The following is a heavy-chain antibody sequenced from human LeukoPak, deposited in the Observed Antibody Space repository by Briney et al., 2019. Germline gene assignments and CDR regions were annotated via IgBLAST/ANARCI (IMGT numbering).Heavy chain of an antibody. Sequence: GGSLRLSCAASGFTFSSYAMSWVRQAPGKGLEWVSAISGSGGSTYYADPVKGRFTISRDSSKNTLYLQMNSLRAEDTAVYYCAKDLGVVTPFSHFQHWGQGTLVTVSS. J-gene: IGHJ1*01. CDR3: AKDLGVVTPFSHFQH. D-gene: IGHD4-23*01. CDR2: ISGSGGST. V-gene: IGHV3-23*01. CDR1: GFTFSSYA.